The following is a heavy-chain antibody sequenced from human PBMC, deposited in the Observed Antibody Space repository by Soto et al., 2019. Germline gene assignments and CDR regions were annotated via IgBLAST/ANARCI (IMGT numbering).Heavy chain of an antibody. J-gene: IGHJ1*01. D-gene: IGHD4-17*01. Sequence: GGSLRLSCAASGFTFSSYAMHWVRQAPGMGLEWVAIISYDGSNKYYADSVKGRFTISRDNSENTLCLQMNSLRPEDTALYYCAQDYGEHWGQGTLVTVSS. CDR2: ISYDGSNK. CDR3: AQDYGEH. V-gene: IGHV3-30-3*02. CDR1: GFTFSSYA.